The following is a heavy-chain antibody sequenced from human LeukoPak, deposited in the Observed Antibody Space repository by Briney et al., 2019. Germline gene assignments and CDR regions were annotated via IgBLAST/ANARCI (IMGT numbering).Heavy chain of an antibody. V-gene: IGHV3-48*03. CDR2: ISSSGSTI. CDR3: ARVLTRGTIFGVVHDAFDI. J-gene: IGHJ3*02. CDR1: GFTFSSYE. D-gene: IGHD3-3*01. Sequence: GGSLRLSCAASGFTFSSYEMNWVRQAPGKGLEWVSYISSSGSTIYYADSVKGRFTISRDNAKNSLYLQMNSLRAEDTAVYYCARVLTRGTIFGVVHDAFDIWGQGTMVTVSS.